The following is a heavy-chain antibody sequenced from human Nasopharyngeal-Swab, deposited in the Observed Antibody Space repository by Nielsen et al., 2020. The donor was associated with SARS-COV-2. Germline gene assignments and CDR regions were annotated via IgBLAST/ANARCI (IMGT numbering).Heavy chain of an antibody. Sequence: GALRLSPLASRFTFPSYILNWVRPAPGKGLEWVSSISSSSSYIYYADSVKGRFTISRDNAKNSLYLQMNSLRAEDTAVYYCARTAAASENGMDVWGQGTTVTVSS. CDR1: RFTFPSYI. V-gene: IGHV3-21*01. CDR2: ISSSSSYI. J-gene: IGHJ6*02. CDR3: ARTAAASENGMDV. D-gene: IGHD2-2*01.